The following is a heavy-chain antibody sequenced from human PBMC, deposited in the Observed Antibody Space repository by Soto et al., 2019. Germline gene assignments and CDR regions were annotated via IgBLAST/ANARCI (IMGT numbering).Heavy chain of an antibody. V-gene: IGHV4-39*01. CDR1: GGSISSSSYY. Sequence: SETLSLTCTVSGGSISSSSYYWGWIRQPPGKGLEWIGNIYYSGSTYYNPSLKSRVTISVDTSKNQFSLKLSSVTAADTAVYYCARVIRIFGVVILNWFDPWGQGTLVTVSS. D-gene: IGHD3-3*01. CDR3: ARVIRIFGVVILNWFDP. CDR2: IYYSGST. J-gene: IGHJ5*02.